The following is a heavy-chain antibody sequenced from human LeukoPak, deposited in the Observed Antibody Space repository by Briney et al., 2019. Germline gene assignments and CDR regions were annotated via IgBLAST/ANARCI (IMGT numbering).Heavy chain of an antibody. CDR2: MHHSGST. D-gene: IGHD2-2*01. Sequence: SETLSLTCTVSGASVSSGVYFWSWVRQPPGKGLEWVGYMHHSGSTNYNPSLKSRVTISLDTSKNQFSLKLNSVTAADTAVYYCTTKRGGTSLIDSWGQGILVTVSS. CDR3: TTKRGGTSLIDS. J-gene: IGHJ4*02. CDR1: GASVSSGVYF. V-gene: IGHV4-61*08.